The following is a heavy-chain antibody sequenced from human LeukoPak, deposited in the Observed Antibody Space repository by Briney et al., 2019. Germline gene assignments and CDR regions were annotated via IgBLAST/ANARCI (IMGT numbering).Heavy chain of an antibody. V-gene: IGHV3-30-3*01. Sequence: GGSLRLSCAASGFTFSSYAIHWVRQAPGKGLEWVAVISYDVGVKYHADSVKGRFTISRDSSSKTVYLQMNSLGTEDTAVYYCVREGYYHSGSLPTFYFDYWGQGTLVTVSS. CDR3: VREGYYHSGSLPTFYFDY. D-gene: IGHD3-10*01. CDR2: ISYDVGVK. J-gene: IGHJ4*02. CDR1: GFTFSSYA.